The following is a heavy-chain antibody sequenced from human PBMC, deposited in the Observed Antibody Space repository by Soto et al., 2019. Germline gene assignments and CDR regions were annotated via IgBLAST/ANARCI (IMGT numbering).Heavy chain of an antibody. CDR3: ARQGSWPYYYYGLDV. D-gene: IGHD1-26*01. V-gene: IGHV1-18*01. J-gene: IGHJ6*02. CDR1: GYTFTTSG. CDR2: ISTYNGDT. Sequence: QVQLVQSGPEVKKPGASVKVSCEASGYTFTTSGISWVRQAPGQGLEWMGWISTYNGDTNSAQKFQGRVTMTADTSXRTVDMELMSLKSDDTAVYYCARQGSWPYYYYGLDVWGQGTTVTVSS.